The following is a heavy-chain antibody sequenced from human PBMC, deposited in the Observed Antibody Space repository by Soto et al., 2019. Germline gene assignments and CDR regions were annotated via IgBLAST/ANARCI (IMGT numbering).Heavy chain of an antibody. Sequence: XETLCLTCAVSGYSSSSGYYWGWIRQPPVKGLEWIGSIYHSGSTYYNPSLKSRVTISVDTSKNQFSLKLISVTAADTAVYYCARASKDGITIFGVVKGAFDISGQGAMVTVS. CDR1: GYSSSSGYY. CDR2: IYHSGST. J-gene: IGHJ3*02. D-gene: IGHD3-3*01. CDR3: ARASKDGITIFGVVKGAFDI. V-gene: IGHV4-38-2*01.